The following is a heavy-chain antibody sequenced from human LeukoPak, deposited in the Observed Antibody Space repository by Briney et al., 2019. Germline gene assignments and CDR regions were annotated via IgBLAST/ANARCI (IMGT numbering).Heavy chain of an antibody. CDR2: INNGGGGI. J-gene: IGHJ3*02. V-gene: IGHV3-23*01. CDR1: GFTFANYA. CDR3: AKGSGAFDI. Sequence: GGSLRLSCAASGFTFANYAMNWVRQAPGKGLEWVSAINNGGGGIYYADSVKGRFTISRDNFENTLYLQMNSLRAEDTAVYYCAKGSGAFDIWGQGTTVTVSS.